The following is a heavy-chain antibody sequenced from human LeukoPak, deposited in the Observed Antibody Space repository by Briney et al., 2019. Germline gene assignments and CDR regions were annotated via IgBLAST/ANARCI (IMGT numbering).Heavy chain of an antibody. CDR1: AFTFSSYG. Sequence: LRLSCAASAFTFSSYGMHWVRQAPGKGLEWIGYIYYSGSTNYNPSLKSRVTIPVDTSKNQFSLKLSSVTAADTAVYYCARDGGIGWFDPWGQGTLVTVSS. D-gene: IGHD6-13*01. V-gene: IGHV4-59*01. CDR2: IYYSGST. J-gene: IGHJ5*02. CDR3: ARDGGIGWFDP.